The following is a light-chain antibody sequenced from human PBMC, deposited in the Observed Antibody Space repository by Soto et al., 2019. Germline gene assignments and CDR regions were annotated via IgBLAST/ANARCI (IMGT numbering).Light chain of an antibody. CDR2: GAS. V-gene: IGKV3-20*01. CDR3: QQYDSSPWT. Sequence: EIVLTQSPGTLSLSPGERATLSCRASQSVSSNYLAWYQQEPGQAPRLLIYGASSRATGIPDRFSGSGSGTDFTLTISRLEPEDSAVFYCQQYDSSPWTFGQGTKVEIK. J-gene: IGKJ1*01. CDR1: QSVSSNY.